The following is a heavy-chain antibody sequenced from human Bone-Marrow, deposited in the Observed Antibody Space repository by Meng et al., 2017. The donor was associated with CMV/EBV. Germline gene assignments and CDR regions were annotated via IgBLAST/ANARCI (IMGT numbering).Heavy chain of an antibody. CDR1: GFTFSSYA. V-gene: IGHV3-30*04. CDR3: ARDRDYSGSYYFDY. J-gene: IGHJ4*02. D-gene: IGHD1-26*01. CDR2: ISYDGSNK. Sequence: GESLKISCAASGFTFSSYAMHWVRQAPGKGLEWVAVISYDGSNKYYADFVKGRFTISRDNSKNTLYLQMNSLRAEDTAVYYCARDRDYSGSYYFDYWGQGTLVTVSS.